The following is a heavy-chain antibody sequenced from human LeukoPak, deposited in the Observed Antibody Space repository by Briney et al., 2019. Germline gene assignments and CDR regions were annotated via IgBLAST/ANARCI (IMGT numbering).Heavy chain of an antibody. D-gene: IGHD1-14*01. Sequence: PGGSLRLSCAASGFTFSDYTMNWVRQAPGKGLEWISCITSSSSYIYYADSVKGRFTISRDNAKNTLYLQMNSLRAEDTAVYYCARGGVLITQNLLQHGSYFDYWGQGTLVTVSS. CDR2: ITSSSSYI. J-gene: IGHJ4*02. V-gene: IGHV3-21*01. CDR3: ARGGVLITQNLLQHGSYFDY. CDR1: GFTFSDYT.